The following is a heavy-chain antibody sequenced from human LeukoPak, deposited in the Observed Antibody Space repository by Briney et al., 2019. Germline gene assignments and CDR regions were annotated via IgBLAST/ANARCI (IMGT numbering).Heavy chain of an antibody. D-gene: IGHD5-24*01. V-gene: IGHV3-30-3*01. CDR1: GFTFNKYT. CDR2: ISYDGSNK. CDR3: ARDPHGYNSYFDY. J-gene: IGHJ4*02. Sequence: GGSLRLSCATSGFTFNKYTMHWVRQAPGKGLEWLAVISYDGSNKYYADSVKGRFTISRDNSKNTLYLQMNSLRAEDTAVYYCARDPHGYNSYFDYWGQGTLVTVSS.